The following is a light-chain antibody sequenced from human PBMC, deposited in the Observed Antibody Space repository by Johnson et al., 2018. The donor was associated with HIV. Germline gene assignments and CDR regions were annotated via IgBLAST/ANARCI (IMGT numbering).Light chain of an antibody. Sequence: QSVLTQPPSVSAARGQKVTLSCSGSSSNIGNNYVSWYQQLPGTAPKLLIYENNKRPSGIPDRFSGSKSGTSATLAITGLHTGDEADYYCGTWDSSLSAHYVFGTGTKVTVL. V-gene: IGLV1-51*02. J-gene: IGLJ1*01. CDR1: SSNIGNNY. CDR2: ENN. CDR3: GTWDSSLSAHYV.